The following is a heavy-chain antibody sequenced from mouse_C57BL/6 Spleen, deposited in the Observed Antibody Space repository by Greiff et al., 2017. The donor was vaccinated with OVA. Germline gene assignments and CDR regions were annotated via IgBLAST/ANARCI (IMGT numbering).Heavy chain of an antibody. V-gene: IGHV3-6*01. D-gene: IGHD1-1*01. CDR1: GYSITSGYY. J-gene: IGHJ3*01. CDR2: ISYDGSN. Sequence: ESGPGLVKPSQSLSLTCSVTGYSITSGYYWNWIRQFPGNKLEWMGYISYDGSNNYNPSLKNRISITRDTSKNQFFLKLNSVTTEDTATYYCAREGDYYGSSYGFAYWGQGTLVTVSA. CDR3: AREGDYYGSSYGFAY.